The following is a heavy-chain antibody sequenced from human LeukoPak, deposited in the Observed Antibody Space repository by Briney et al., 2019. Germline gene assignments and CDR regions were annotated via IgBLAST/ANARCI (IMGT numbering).Heavy chain of an antibody. J-gene: IGHJ3*01. CDR1: GFTFSDYY. Sequence: PGGSLRLSCAASGFTFSDYYMSWIRQAPGKGLEWISYITNSGRSMYYADSVKGRFTISRDNAKNSVFLQMNSLRAEDTAVYYCARERSGSYYTFDFWGQGTMVTVSS. CDR3: ARERSGSYYTFDF. V-gene: IGHV3-11*01. D-gene: IGHD1-26*01. CDR2: ITNSGRSM.